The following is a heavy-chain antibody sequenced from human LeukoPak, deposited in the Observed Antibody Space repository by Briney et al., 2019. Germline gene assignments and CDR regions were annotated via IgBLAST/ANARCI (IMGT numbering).Heavy chain of an antibody. CDR1: GGSISSYY. Sequence: TSETLSLTCTVSGGSISSYYWSWIRQPPGKGLEWIGYIYYSGSTYYNPSLKSRVTISVDTSKNQFSLKLSSVTAADTAVYYCARGIAAAEYYFDYWGQGTLVTVSS. CDR3: ARGIAAAEYYFDY. J-gene: IGHJ4*02. V-gene: IGHV4-59*08. CDR2: IYYSGST. D-gene: IGHD6-13*01.